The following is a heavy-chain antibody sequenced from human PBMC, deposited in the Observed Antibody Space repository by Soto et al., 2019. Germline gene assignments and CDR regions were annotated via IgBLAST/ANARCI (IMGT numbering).Heavy chain of an antibody. CDR3: ARGGGGRWYSGDY. V-gene: IGHV1-8*01. D-gene: IGHD6-13*01. CDR1: GYTFTNYH. Sequence: QVQLVQSGAEVKKPGASVKVSCKASGYTFTNYHILWVRQATGQGLEWMGWMHPKTGDTGYAQKFHGRVTMTRDPSIIAAYKELRGLRSEDTAVYYCARGGGGRWYSGDYWGQGTLVTVSS. J-gene: IGHJ4*02. CDR2: MHPKTGDT.